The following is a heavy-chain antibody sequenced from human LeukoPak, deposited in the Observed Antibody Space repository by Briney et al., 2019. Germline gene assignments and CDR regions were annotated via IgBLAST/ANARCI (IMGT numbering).Heavy chain of an antibody. CDR1: GDSISSSSYY. Sequence: SETLSLTCTVSGDSISSSSYYWGWIRQPPGKGPEWIGSIYYSGSTYYNPSLKRRVTISVDTSKNQFSLKLSSVTAADTAVYYCARRGTTWGTIDYWGQGTLVTVSS. D-gene: IGHD7-27*01. CDR2: IYYSGST. V-gene: IGHV4-39*01. J-gene: IGHJ4*02. CDR3: ARRGTTWGTIDY.